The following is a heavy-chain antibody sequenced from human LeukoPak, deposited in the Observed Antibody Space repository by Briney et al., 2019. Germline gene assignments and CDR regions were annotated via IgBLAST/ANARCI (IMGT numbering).Heavy chain of an antibody. CDR1: GYTFTSYG. Sequence: GASVKVSCKASGYTFTSYGISWVRQAPGQGPEWMGWISAYNGNTNYAQKLQGRVTMTTDTSTSTAYMELRSLRSDDTAVYYCAREREYSSSSWFDPWGQGTLVTVSS. J-gene: IGHJ5*02. V-gene: IGHV1-18*01. D-gene: IGHD6-6*01. CDR2: ISAYNGNT. CDR3: AREREYSSSSWFDP.